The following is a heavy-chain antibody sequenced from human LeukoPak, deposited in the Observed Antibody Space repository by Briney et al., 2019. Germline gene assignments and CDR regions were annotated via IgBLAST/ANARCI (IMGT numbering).Heavy chain of an antibody. D-gene: IGHD4-23*01. J-gene: IGHJ4*02. CDR2: LYYSGNT. CDR1: GGSISSYY. V-gene: IGHV4-59*01. CDR3: ARKTAYGGHDY. Sequence: PSETLSLTYTVSGGSISSYYWSWIRQPPGKGLEWIGYLYYSGNTNYNPSLKSRVTISEDTSKNQFSLKVSSVTAADTAVYYCARKTAYGGHDYWGPGTLATVSS.